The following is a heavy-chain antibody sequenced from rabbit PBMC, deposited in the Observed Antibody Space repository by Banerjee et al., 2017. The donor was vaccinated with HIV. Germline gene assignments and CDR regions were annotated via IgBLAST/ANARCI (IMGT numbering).Heavy chain of an antibody. D-gene: IGHD7-1*01. CDR3: ARDLAAVTGWNFGL. J-gene: IGHJ4*01. CDR1: GFDFSSYY. Sequence: QSLEESGGDLVKPEGSLTLTCKASGFDFSSYYMSWVRQAPGKGLEWIGYIDPVFGSTYYASWAKGRFTISRTSSTTVTLQMTSLTGADTATYFCARDLAAVTGWNFGLWGPGTLVTVS. CDR2: IDPVFGST. V-gene: IGHV1S40*01.